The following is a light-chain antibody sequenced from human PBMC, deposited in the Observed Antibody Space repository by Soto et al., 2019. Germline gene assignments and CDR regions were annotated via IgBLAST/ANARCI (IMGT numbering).Light chain of an antibody. J-gene: IGLJ2*01. V-gene: IGLV2-8*01. CDR3: SSYEDSIVV. CDR1: SSDVGGYNY. CDR2: EVS. Sequence: QSALTQPPSASGSPGQSVTISCTGTSSDVGGYNYVSWYQQHLGKAPKLMISEVSKRPSGVPDRFSCSKSGNTASLTVSGLQAEDEADYYCSSYEDSIVVFGGGTKVTVL.